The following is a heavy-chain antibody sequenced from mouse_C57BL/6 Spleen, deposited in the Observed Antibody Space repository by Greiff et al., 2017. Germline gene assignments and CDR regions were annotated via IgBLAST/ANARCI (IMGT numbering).Heavy chain of an antibody. J-gene: IGHJ1*03. D-gene: IGHD2-1*01. CDR1: GFTFSSYT. Sequence: EVQGVESGGGLVKPGGSLKLSCAASGFTFSSYTMSWVRQTPEKRLEWVATISGGGGNTYYPDSVKGRFTISRDNAKNTLYLQMSSLRSEDTALYYCARRWDGNYWYFDVWGTGTTVTVSS. CDR3: ARRWDGNYWYFDV. CDR2: ISGGGGNT. V-gene: IGHV5-9*01.